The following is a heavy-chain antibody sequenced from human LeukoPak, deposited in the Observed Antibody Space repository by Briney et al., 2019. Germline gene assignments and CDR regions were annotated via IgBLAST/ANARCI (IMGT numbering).Heavy chain of an antibody. D-gene: IGHD3-16*01. J-gene: IGHJ4*02. CDR2: IGASGGTR. CDR1: GFTFSSYA. Sequence: GGSLRLSCAASGFTFSSYAMSWVRQAPGKGLEWVSTIGASGGTRYYEDIVKGRFTISRDSSKNTLYLQMNSLRAEDTAVYYCAKVGGIRLGELYFDYRGQGTLVTVSS. CDR3: AKVGGIRLGELYFDY. V-gene: IGHV3-23*01.